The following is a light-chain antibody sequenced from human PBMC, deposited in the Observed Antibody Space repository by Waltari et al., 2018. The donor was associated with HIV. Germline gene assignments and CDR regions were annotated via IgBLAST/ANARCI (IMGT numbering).Light chain of an antibody. CDR2: CNN. V-gene: IGLV1-47*01. J-gene: IGLJ3*02. CDR3: DAWDNSLSGRV. CDR1: RSHIGNNY. Sequence: HSVLTQPPSASGSPGQRVTISCSCTRSHIGNNYSYLFPHLSRTAPNPPIYCNNQRPSGVPDRFTGSKSGTSASLAISGLRSEDEADYYCDAWDNSLSGRVFGGGTKLTVL.